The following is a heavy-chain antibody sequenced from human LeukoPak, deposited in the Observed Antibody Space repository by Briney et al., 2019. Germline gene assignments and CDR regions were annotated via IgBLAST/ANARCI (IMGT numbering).Heavy chain of an antibody. CDR1: GFTFSIYW. CDR2: IHSGGSST. CDR3: ARGGIGSFDI. V-gene: IGHV3-74*01. Sequence: PGGSLRLSCAASGFTFSIYWMHWVRQAPGKGLVWVSHIHSGGSSTSYADSVKGRFTISRDNAKNTVYLQMNSLRAEDTAVYYCARGGIGSFDIWGQGTMVTVSS. J-gene: IGHJ3*02. D-gene: IGHD1-26*01.